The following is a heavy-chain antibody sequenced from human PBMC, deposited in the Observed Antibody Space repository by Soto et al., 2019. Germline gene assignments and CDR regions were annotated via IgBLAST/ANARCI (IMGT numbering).Heavy chain of an antibody. CDR3: AKCEVVGSTPYGANC. CDR1: GFTFSRYG. Sequence: EVQVLESGGGVVQPGGSLRLSCAASGFTFSRYGMNWVRQAPGEGLACGSGVRSDGDTTYNADSVKGRFTVSRYNFINTVDLQMNNLRFEATAVYYCAKCEVVGSTPYGANCWGQGTLVTVSP. D-gene: IGHD1-26*01. V-gene: IGHV3-23*01. J-gene: IGHJ4*02. CDR2: VRSDGDTT.